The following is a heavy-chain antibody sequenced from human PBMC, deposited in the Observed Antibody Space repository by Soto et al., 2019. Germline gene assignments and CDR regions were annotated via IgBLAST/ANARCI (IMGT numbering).Heavy chain of an antibody. CDR2: IIPYNGNT. CDR3: ARSGLDDAAYHYLDS. J-gene: IGHJ5*01. Sequence: SVKVSCEASGYIFTYRYLYWVLQAPGQAPEWMGWIIPYNGNTNYAQKFQDRFSITRESSLTTVYMELRSLRSDDTGMYYCARSGLDDAAYHYLDSWGQGTLVTVSS. D-gene: IGHD2-15*01. CDR1: GYIFTYRY. V-gene: IGHV1-45*02.